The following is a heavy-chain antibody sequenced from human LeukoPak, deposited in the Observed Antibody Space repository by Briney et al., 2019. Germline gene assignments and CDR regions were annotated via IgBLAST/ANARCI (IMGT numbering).Heavy chain of an antibody. V-gene: IGHV3-23*01. D-gene: IGHD2-2*01. CDR3: AKWGDCSSTSCYVSLGDYYYYGMDV. CDR2: ISGSGGST. J-gene: IGHJ6*04. CDR1: GFTFSSYA. Sequence: GASLRLSCAASGFTFSSYAMSWVRQAPGKGLEWVSAISGSGGSTYYADSVKGRFTISRDNSKNTLYLQMNSLRAEDTAVYYCAKWGDCSSTSCYVSLGDYYYYGMDVWGKGTTVTVSS.